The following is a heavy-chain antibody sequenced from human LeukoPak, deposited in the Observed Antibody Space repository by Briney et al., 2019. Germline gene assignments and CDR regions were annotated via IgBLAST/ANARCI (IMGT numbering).Heavy chain of an antibody. V-gene: IGHV1-24*01. D-gene: IGHD2-15*01. Sequence: ASVKVSCKVSGNTLTDLSIHWVRQAPEKGLDWMGGFDPEDAEVNYAEKFQDRVTITEDPSTDTAYLELSSLRSEDTAVYYCAAEGQWSLVHYFNSWGQGTLVTVSS. J-gene: IGHJ4*02. CDR2: FDPEDAEV. CDR1: GNTLTDLS. CDR3: AAEGQWSLVHYFNS.